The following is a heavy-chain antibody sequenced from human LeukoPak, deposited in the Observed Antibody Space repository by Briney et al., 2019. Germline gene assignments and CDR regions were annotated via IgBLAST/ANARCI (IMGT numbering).Heavy chain of an antibody. V-gene: IGHV6-1*01. J-gene: IGHJ6*02. CDR2: TYYRSKWYN. Sequence: SQTLSLTCAISGDSVSSNSAAWNWIRQSPSRGLEWLGSTYYRSKWYNDYALSVKSRITINPDTSKSQFSLQLNPVTPEDTAVYYCARWGAVTDNNVYGMDVWGQGTTVTVSS. CDR3: ARWGAVTDNNVYGMDV. D-gene: IGHD2-21*02. CDR1: GDSVSSNSAA.